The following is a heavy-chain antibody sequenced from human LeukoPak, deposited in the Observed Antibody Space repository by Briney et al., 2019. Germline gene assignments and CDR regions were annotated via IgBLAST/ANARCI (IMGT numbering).Heavy chain of an antibody. V-gene: IGHV1-18*01. D-gene: IGHD5-18*01. CDR2: ISAYNGNT. J-gene: IGHJ4*02. CDR1: GYTFTSYG. Sequence: ASVKVSCKASGYTFTSYGISWVRQAPGQGLEWMGWISAYNGNTNYAQKLQGRVTMTTDTSTSTAYMELRSLRSDDTVVYYCVRTPRGYSYGYPEFDYWGQGTLATVSS. CDR3: VRTPRGYSYGYPEFDY.